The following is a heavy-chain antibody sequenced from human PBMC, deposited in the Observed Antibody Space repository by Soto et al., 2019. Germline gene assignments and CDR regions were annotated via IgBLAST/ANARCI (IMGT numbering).Heavy chain of an antibody. V-gene: IGHV3-48*02. Sequence: GGSLRLSCAASGFTFSSYSMNWVRQAPGKGLEWVSYISSHSSIIYYADSVKGRFSISRDNAQNSLYLQVNSLRDEDTAVYYCVREGGGNDFNFGMDVWGQGTTVTVSS. J-gene: IGHJ6*02. CDR1: GFTFSSYS. CDR2: ISSHSSII. CDR3: VREGGGNDFNFGMDV. D-gene: IGHD1-1*01.